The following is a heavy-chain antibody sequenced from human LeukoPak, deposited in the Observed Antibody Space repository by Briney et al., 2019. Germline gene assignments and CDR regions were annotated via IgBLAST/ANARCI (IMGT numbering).Heavy chain of an antibody. CDR2: IKQDGNEK. Sequence: GGSLRLSCVASGFTFNSYWMNWVRQAPGKGLEWVANIKQDGNEKYYVDSVKGRFTISRDNAKNSLYLQMNSLRAEDTAIYYCARGGYDWGQGTLVTVSS. CDR1: GFTFNSYW. V-gene: IGHV3-7*01. CDR3: ARGGYD. J-gene: IGHJ4*02. D-gene: IGHD5-12*01.